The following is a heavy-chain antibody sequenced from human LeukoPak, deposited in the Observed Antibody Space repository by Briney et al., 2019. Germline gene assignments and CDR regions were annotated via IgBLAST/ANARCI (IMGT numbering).Heavy chain of an antibody. CDR2: MNPNSGNT. CDR3: AKAGIVATMNADWFDP. D-gene: IGHD5-12*01. J-gene: IGHJ5*02. Sequence: ASVKVSCKASGYTFTSYDINWVRQATGQGLEWLGWMNPNSGNTGYAQKFRGRVTMTRDTSISTAYMELSSLRSEDTAVYYCAKAGIVATMNADWFDPWGQGTLVTVSS. V-gene: IGHV1-8*01. CDR1: GYTFTSYD.